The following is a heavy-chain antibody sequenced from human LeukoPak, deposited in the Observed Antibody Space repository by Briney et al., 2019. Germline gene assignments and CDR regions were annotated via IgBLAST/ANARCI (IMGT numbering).Heavy chain of an antibody. CDR2: IYYSGST. CDR1: GGSISSSSYY. D-gene: IGHD5-18*01. J-gene: IGHJ6*03. V-gene: IGHV4-39*01. Sequence: SETLSLTCTVSGGSISSSSYYWGWIRQPPGKGLEWIGSIYYSGSTYYNPSLKSRVTISVDTSKNQFSLKLSSVTAADTAVYYCARTAGYSYGYYYYYYYTDVWGKGTTVTVSS. CDR3: ARTAGYSYGYYYYYYYTDV.